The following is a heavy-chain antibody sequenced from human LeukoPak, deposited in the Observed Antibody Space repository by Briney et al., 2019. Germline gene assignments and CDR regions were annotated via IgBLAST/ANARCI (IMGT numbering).Heavy chain of an antibody. V-gene: IGHV3-48*01. D-gene: IGHD2-15*01. CDR3: ATATSWSYYYGINV. Sequence: PGGSLRLSCAASGFTFSIYTMNWVRQAPGKGLEWISYISTNSGTIWYADSVKGRFSISRDNAKNSLFLHMNSLRAEDTAVYYCATATSWSYYYGINVWGQGTTVTVSS. CDR1: GFTFSIYT. J-gene: IGHJ6*02. CDR2: ISTNSGTI.